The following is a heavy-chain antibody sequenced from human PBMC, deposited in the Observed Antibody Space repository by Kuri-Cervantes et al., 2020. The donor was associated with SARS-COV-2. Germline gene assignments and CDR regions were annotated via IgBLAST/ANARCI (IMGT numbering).Heavy chain of an antibody. Sequence: SETLSLTCTVSGGSISSSSYYWGWIRQPPGKGLEWIGRIYYSGSTYYNPSLKSRVTISVDTSKNQFSLKLSSVTAADTAVYYCARQMMSSITIFGVVITRNWFDPWGQGTLVTVSS. CDR3: ARQMMSSITIFGVVITRNWFDP. CDR1: GGSISSSSYY. V-gene: IGHV4-39*01. CDR2: IYYSGST. D-gene: IGHD3-3*01. J-gene: IGHJ5*02.